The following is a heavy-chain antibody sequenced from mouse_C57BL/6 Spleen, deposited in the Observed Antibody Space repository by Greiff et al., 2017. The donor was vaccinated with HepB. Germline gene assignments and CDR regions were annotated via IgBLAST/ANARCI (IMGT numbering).Heavy chain of an antibody. J-gene: IGHJ2*01. Sequence: EVQLQQSGAELVRPGASVKLSCTASGFNIKDDYMHWVKQRPEQGLEWIGWIDPENGDTEYASKFQGKATITADTSSNTAYLQLSSLTSEDTAVYYCTTEIYYGKGEYYFDYWGQGTTLTVSS. CDR3: TTEIYYGKGEYYFDY. D-gene: IGHD2-1*01. CDR2: IDPENGDT. CDR1: GFNIKDDY. V-gene: IGHV14-4*01.